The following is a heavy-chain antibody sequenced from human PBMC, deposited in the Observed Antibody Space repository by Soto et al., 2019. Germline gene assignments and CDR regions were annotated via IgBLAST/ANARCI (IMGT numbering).Heavy chain of an antibody. V-gene: IGHV1-8*01. J-gene: IGHJ5*02. CDR2: MNPESGNT. Sequence: GALVKVSCKASGYTFINYDMNWVRQATGQGLEWVGWMNPESGNTGYAQNFQGRVTMTGNTSMSSVYMELSSLTSEDTAVYYCARRRGSNGWFDLWGQGTLVTVSS. D-gene: IGHD2-8*01. CDR1: GYTFINYD. CDR3: ARRRGSNGWFDL.